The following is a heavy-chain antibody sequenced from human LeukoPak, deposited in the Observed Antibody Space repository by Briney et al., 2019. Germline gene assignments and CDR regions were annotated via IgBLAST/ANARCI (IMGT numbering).Heavy chain of an antibody. CDR3: ARDRARIAAAGTWFDP. V-gene: IGHV1-18*01. J-gene: IGHJ5*02. Sequence: ASVKVSCKASGYTFTSHGISWVRQAPGQGLEWMGWISAYNGNTNYAQKLQGRVTMTTDTSTSTAYMELRSLRSDDTAVYYCARDRARIAAAGTWFDPWGQGTLVTVSS. CDR2: ISAYNGNT. D-gene: IGHD6-13*01. CDR1: GYTFTSHG.